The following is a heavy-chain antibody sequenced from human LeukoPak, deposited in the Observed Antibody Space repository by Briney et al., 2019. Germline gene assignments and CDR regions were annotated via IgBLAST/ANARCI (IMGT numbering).Heavy chain of an antibody. CDR1: GFTFSSYS. V-gene: IGHV3-21*01. Sequence: GGSLRLSCAASGFTFSSYSMNWVRQAPGKGLEWVSSISSSSSYIYYADPVKGRFTISRDNAKNSLYLQMNSLRAEDTAVYYCARSGAAAGLDYWGQGTLVTVSS. CDR2: ISSSSSYI. J-gene: IGHJ4*02. CDR3: ARSGAAAGLDY. D-gene: IGHD6-13*01.